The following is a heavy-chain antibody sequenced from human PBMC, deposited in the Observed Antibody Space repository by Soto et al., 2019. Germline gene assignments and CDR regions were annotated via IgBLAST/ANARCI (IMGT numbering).Heavy chain of an antibody. J-gene: IGHJ5*02. CDR2: ISSKSTHI. D-gene: IGHD2-21*02. CDR3: ASSEYCGGDCSSPSWFDP. V-gene: IGHV3-21*01. Sequence: RRLSCEVSGFNFSIYSMNWVRQSPGKGLEWVSSISSKSTHIFYASSVRGRFTISRDNAKKSLFLQMNSLRAEDTAVYYCASSEYCGGDCSSPSWFDPWGQGTLVTVSS. CDR1: GFNFSIYS.